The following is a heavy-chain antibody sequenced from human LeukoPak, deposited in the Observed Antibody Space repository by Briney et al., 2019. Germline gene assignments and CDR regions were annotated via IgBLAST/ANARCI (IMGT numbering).Heavy chain of an antibody. CDR3: VKGLVQTTMSYSVDY. V-gene: IGHV3-30*04. D-gene: IGHD1-1*01. Sequence: GGSLRLSCAASGFTFSSYAMHWVRQTPGKGLEWVALISSDGSKNIYADPVKGRFTVSRDNSKNTLYLQMNSLRAEDTAVYYCVKGLVQTTMSYSVDYWGQGALVTVSS. CDR1: GFTFSSYA. CDR2: ISSDGSKN. J-gene: IGHJ4*02.